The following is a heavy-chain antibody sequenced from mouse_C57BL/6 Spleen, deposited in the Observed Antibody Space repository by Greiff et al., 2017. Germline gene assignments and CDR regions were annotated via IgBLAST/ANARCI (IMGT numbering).Heavy chain of an antibody. Sequence: VQLQQPGAELVKPGASVKMSCKASGYTFTSYWITWVKQRPGQGLEWIGDIYPGSGSTNYNEKFKSKATLTVDTSSSTAYMQLSSLTSEDSAVYYCARSPITTVTAMDYWGQGTSVTVSS. CDR3: ARSPITTVTAMDY. D-gene: IGHD1-1*01. CDR1: GYTFTSYW. CDR2: IYPGSGST. J-gene: IGHJ4*01. V-gene: IGHV1-55*01.